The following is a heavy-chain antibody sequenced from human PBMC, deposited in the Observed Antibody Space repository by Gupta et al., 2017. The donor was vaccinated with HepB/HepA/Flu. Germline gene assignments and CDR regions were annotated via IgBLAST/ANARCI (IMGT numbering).Heavy chain of an antibody. Sequence: EVQLLESGGGLVKPGGSLRLACATSGFTFKHTVMNWVRQAPGKGLEWVSVISENGGTTYYADSVKGRFIISKDSSNNVVYLQMNSLRAEDTAIYYCAKERFGDIDYWGQGTLVTVSS. J-gene: IGHJ4*02. D-gene: IGHD3-16*01. CDR1: GFTFKHTV. V-gene: IGHV3-23*01. CDR3: AKERFGDIDY. CDR2: ISENGGTT.